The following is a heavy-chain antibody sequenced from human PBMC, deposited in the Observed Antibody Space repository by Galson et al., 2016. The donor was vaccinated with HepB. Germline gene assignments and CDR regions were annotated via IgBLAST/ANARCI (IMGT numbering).Heavy chain of an antibody. V-gene: IGHV4-39*07. D-gene: IGHD1-26*01. CDR1: GGSISSPSHF. CDR2: IYFIGNT. CDR3: ARGSHMIGP. J-gene: IGHJ5*02. Sequence: SETLSLTCSVSGGSISSPSHFWGWIRQPPGKGLEWIANIYFIGNTDYNPSLKSRVTISADTSRNQFSLKVRSVTAADTAVYYCARGSHMIGPWGQGTLVTVSS.